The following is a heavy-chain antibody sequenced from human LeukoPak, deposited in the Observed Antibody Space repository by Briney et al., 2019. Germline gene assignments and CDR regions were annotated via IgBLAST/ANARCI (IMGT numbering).Heavy chain of an antibody. CDR1: GGSISSGGYY. J-gene: IGHJ4*02. CDR2: IYYSGST. CDR3: ARFLRSCSSTSCYARVFDY. V-gene: IGHV4-31*03. D-gene: IGHD2-2*01. Sequence: SQTLSLTCTVSGGSISSGGYYWSWIRQHPGKGLEWIGYIYYSGSTYYNPSLKSRVTISVDTPKNQFSLKLSSVTAADTAVYYCARFLRSCSSTSCYARVFDYWGQGTLVTVSS.